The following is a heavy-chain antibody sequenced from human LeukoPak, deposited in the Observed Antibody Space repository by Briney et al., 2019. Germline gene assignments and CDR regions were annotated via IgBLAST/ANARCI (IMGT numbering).Heavy chain of an antibody. V-gene: IGHV4-59*01. J-gene: IGHJ6*03. CDR3: ARVPHWSGGTCYYYYYMDV. Sequence: SETLSLTCTVSGGSISSYYWSWIRQPPGKGLEWIGYIYYSGSTNYNPSLKSRVTISVDTSKNQFSLKLSSVTAADTAVYYCARVPHWSGGTCYYYYYMDVCGKGTTVTVSS. D-gene: IGHD2-15*01. CDR1: GGSISSYY. CDR2: IYYSGST.